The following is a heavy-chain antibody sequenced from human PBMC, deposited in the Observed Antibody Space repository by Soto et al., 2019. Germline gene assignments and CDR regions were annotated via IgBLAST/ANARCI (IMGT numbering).Heavy chain of an antibody. J-gene: IGHJ4*02. CDR2: ISYDGSNK. CDR3: ARDQAIASFDY. V-gene: IGHV3-30-3*01. D-gene: IGHD1-26*01. Sequence: QVQLVESGGGVVQPGRSLRLSCAASGFTFSSYAMHWVRQAPGKGLEWVAVISYDGSNKYYADSVKGRFTISRDNSKNTLYLQMNSLRAEDTAVYYCARDQAIASFDYWGQGTLVTVSS. CDR1: GFTFSSYA.